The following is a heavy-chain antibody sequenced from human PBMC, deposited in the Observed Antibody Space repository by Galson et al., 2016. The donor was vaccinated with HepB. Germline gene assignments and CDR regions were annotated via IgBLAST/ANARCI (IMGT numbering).Heavy chain of an antibody. CDR1: GYTFLSYG. J-gene: IGHJ5*02. V-gene: IGHV1-18*01. CDR2: IRTHSEMT. Sequence: SVKVSCKASGYTFLSYGISWVRQAPGQGLEWMGRIRTHSEMTHYAQKFQGRVTLTTDTSTSTVHMELRSLRPDDTAIYYCARDWGFLGGVTQNWFDPWGQGTLVTVSS. D-gene: IGHD3-16*01. CDR3: ARDWGFLGGVTQNWFDP.